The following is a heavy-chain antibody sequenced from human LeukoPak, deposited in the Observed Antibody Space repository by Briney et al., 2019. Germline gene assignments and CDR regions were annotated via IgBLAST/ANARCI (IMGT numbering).Heavy chain of an antibody. J-gene: IGHJ4*02. D-gene: IGHD3-22*01. CDR1: GFNVRSYY. CDR2: ISWDGETT. Sequence: GGSLRLSCAASGFNVRSYYMSWVRQAPGRGLEWVSLISWDGETTYYADSVKGRFTISRDNAKKSLYLQMNSLRVEDTAVYYCARAGSGYRDSIDYWGQGTLVTVSS. CDR3: ARAGSGYRDSIDY. V-gene: IGHV3-11*04.